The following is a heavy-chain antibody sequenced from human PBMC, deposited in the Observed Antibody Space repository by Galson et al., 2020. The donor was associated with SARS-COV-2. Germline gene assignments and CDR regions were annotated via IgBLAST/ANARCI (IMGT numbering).Heavy chain of an antibody. CDR3: AGDDSSGYFGVPLDY. CDR2: IYHSGST. Sequence: SETLSLTCTVSGYSISSGYYWGWIRQPPGKGLEWIGSIYHSGSTYYNPSLKSRVTISVDTSKNQFSLKLSSVTAADTAVYYCAGDDSSGYFGVPLDYWGQGTLVTVSS. V-gene: IGHV4-38-2*02. CDR1: GYSISSGYY. D-gene: IGHD3-22*01. J-gene: IGHJ4*02.